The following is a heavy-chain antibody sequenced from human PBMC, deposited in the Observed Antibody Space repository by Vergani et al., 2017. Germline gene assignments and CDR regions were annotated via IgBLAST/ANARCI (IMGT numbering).Heavy chain of an antibody. CDR3: TKGYYDISTGYYTDAFDI. J-gene: IGHJ3*02. CDR2: IRSKAYGGTT. V-gene: IGHV3-49*04. CDR1: GFTFGDYA. Sequence: EVQLVESGGGLVQPGRSLRLSCTASGFTFGDYAMSWVRQAPGKGLEWVGFIRSKAYGGTTEYAASVKGRFTISRDDSKSIAYLQMNSLETEDTAVYYCTKGYYDISTGYYTDAFDIWGQGTMVTVSS. D-gene: IGHD3-9*01.